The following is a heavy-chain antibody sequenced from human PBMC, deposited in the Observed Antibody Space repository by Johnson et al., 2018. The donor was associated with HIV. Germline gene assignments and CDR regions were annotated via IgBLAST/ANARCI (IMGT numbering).Heavy chain of an antibody. D-gene: IGHD6-19*01. CDR1: GFTFDDYG. J-gene: IGHJ3*02. CDR3: ARDRYSSGWVDAFDI. CDR2: INWNGGST. Sequence: VQLVESGGGLVQPGGSLRLSCAASGFTFDDYGMSWVRQAPGKGLEWVSGINWNGGSTVYADSVKGRFTISRDNAKNSLFLQMNSLRADDTAVFYCARDRYSSGWVDAFDIWGQGTMVTVSS. V-gene: IGHV3-20*04.